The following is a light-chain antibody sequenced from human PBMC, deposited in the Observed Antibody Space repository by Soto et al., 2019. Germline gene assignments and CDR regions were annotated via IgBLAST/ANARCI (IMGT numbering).Light chain of an antibody. CDR1: QSVGSN. CDR2: GVS. J-gene: IGKJ1*01. Sequence: EIVMTQSSATLSVSPGERATLSCRASQSVGSNLAWYQQKRGQTPRLLIYGVSTRATGIPARFSGSGSATEFTLTISSLQSEDFATYYCQQYNSYWTFGQGTKVDIK. V-gene: IGKV3-15*01. CDR3: QQYNSYWT.